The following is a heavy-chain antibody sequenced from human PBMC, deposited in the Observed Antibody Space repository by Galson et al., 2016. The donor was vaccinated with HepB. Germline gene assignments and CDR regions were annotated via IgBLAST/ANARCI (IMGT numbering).Heavy chain of an antibody. D-gene: IGHD2-21*02. CDR1: GGSISSYY. V-gene: IGHV4-59*01. Sequence: ETLSLTCTVSGGSISSYYWSWIRQPPGKGLEWIGNIYNSGSTNYNPSLKSRVTISIDTSKNQLSLKLSSVTAADTAVYYCARVTSWSKDVWGQGTTVTVSS. CDR2: IYNSGST. CDR3: ARVTSWSKDV. J-gene: IGHJ6*02.